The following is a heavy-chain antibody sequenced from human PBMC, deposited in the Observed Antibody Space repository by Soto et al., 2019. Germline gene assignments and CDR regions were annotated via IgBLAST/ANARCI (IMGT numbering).Heavy chain of an antibody. CDR2: IYSGGST. Sequence: EVQLVESGGGLVQPGGSLRLSCAASGFTVSNNYMSWVRQAPGKGLEWVSVIYSGGSTYYADSVKGRFTITRDNSKNTLYLQMDSLRADDTAVYYVARDDYVDYGGQGTRVTVSS. CDR1: GFTVSNNY. J-gene: IGHJ4*02. V-gene: IGHV3-66*01. CDR3: ARDDYVDY.